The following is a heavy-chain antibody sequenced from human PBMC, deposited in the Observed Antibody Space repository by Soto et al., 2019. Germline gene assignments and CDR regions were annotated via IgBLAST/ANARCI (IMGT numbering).Heavy chain of an antibody. J-gene: IGHJ4*02. D-gene: IGHD6-19*01. CDR3: ARGTGYSSGWYGGAY. CDR2: IYPGDSDT. V-gene: IGHV5-51*03. Sequence: GDAVKLSGKGSGYSFPIDLIVCVRQMPGKGLEWMGIIYPGDSDTRYSPSFQGQVTISADKSISTAYLQWSSLKASDTAMYYCARGTGYSSGWYGGAYWGQGHLVKVS. CDR1: GYSFPIDL.